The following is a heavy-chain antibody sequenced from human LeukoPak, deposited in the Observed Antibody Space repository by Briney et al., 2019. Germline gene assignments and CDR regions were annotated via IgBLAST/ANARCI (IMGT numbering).Heavy chain of an antibody. V-gene: IGHV4-34*01. CDR2: INHSGST. D-gene: IGHD3-3*01. Sequence: PSETLSLTCAVYGGSFSGYYWSWIRQPPGMGLEWIGEINHSGSTNYNPSLKSRVTISVDTSKNQFSLKLSSVTAADTAVYYCARGPIGATGIFGVVPTAYYYGMDVWGQGTTVTVSS. CDR1: GGSFSGYY. J-gene: IGHJ6*02. CDR3: ARGPIGATGIFGVVPTAYYYGMDV.